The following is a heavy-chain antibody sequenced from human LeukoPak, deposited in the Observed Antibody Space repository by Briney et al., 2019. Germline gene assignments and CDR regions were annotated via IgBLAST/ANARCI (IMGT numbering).Heavy chain of an antibody. CDR1: GFPASTYG. Sequence: GGSLRLSCAASGFPASTYGVSRVRQSPGKGLKALSAIVGGPGYPYYEDSVKGGFTISRDNSWNSLYLQMNSLRDDDTAVYYCARGSRIGKFPMDVWGQGTTVTVSS. CDR3: ARGSRIGKFPMDV. CDR2: IVGGPGYP. V-gene: IGHV3-23*01. D-gene: IGHD2-21*01. J-gene: IGHJ6*02.